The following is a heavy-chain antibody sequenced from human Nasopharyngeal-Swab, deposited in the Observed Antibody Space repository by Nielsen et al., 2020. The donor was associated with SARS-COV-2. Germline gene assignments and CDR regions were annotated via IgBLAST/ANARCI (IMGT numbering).Heavy chain of an antibody. Sequence: ASVKVSCKASGYTFTSYGISWVRQAPGQGLEWMGWISAYNGNTNYAQELQGRVTMTTDTSTSTAYMELRSLRSDDTAVYYCARALGIAAAGTSSLYGYWGQGTLVTVSS. CDR2: ISAYNGNT. CDR3: ARALGIAAAGTSSLYGY. J-gene: IGHJ4*02. D-gene: IGHD6-13*01. V-gene: IGHV1-18*01. CDR1: GYTFTSYG.